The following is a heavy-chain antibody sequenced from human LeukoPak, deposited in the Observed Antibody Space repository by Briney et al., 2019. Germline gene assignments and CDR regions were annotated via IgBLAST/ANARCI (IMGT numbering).Heavy chain of an antibody. CDR3: ARSIGIAVDY. J-gene: IGHJ4*02. D-gene: IGHD6-13*01. V-gene: IGHV3-66*01. CDR1: GFTFSTYW. CDR2: IYSGGST. Sequence: GGSLRLSCAASGFTFSTYWVHWVRQAPGKGLEWVSVIYSGGSTYYADSVKGRFTISRDNSKNTLYLQMNSLRAEDTAVYYCARSIGIAVDYWGQGTLVTVS.